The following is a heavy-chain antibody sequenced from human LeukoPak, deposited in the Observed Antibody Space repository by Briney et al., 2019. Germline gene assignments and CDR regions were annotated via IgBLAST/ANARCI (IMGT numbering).Heavy chain of an antibody. D-gene: IGHD3-22*01. CDR1: GGSISSYY. Sequence: SETLSLTCTVSGGSISSYYWSWIRQPPGKGLEWIGYIYYSGSTNYNPSPKSRVTISVDTSKNQFSLKLSSVTAADTAVYYCARQSYDSSGRIDYWGQGTLVTVSS. V-gene: IGHV4-59*08. CDR3: ARQSYDSSGRIDY. CDR2: IYYSGST. J-gene: IGHJ4*02.